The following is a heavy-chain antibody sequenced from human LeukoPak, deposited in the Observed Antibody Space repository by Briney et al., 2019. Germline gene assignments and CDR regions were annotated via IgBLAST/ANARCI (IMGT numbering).Heavy chain of an antibody. CDR2: INPGDSDA. CDR1: GYSFTNYW. Sequence: GESLKISCKGSGYSFTNYWIGWVRQMPGKGLEWMGIINPGDSDARYSPSFQGQVTISAEKSISTAYLQWSSLKASDTAIYYCAGAWNFDYWGQGTLVTVSS. V-gene: IGHV5-51*01. D-gene: IGHD1-1*01. CDR3: AGAWNFDY. J-gene: IGHJ4*02.